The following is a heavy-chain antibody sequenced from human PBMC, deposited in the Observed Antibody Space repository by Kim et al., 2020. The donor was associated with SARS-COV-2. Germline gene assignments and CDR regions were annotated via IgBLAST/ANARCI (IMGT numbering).Heavy chain of an antibody. D-gene: IGHD3-10*01. J-gene: IGHJ6*02. CDR3: ARGDYYGSGSYYSYYYYYGMDV. V-gene: IGHV1-46*01. Sequence: ASVKVSCKASGYTFTSYYMHWVRQAPGQGLEWMGIINPSGGSTSYAQKFQGRVTMTRDTSTSTVYMELSSLRSEDTAVYYCARGDYYGSGSYYSYYYYYGMDVWGQGTTVTVSS. CDR1: GYTFTSYY. CDR2: INPSGGST.